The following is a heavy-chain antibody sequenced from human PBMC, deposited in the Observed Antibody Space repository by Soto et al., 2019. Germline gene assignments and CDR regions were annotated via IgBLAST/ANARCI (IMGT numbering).Heavy chain of an antibody. Sequence: SETLSLTCTVFGGSISGHYWIWIRQSPGKGLEWIGYIFYTGSTNYNPSLKSRVTLSADTSKNQFSLRLSSVTAADTAVYYCARVGSSGWSPDYWGQGTLVTASS. CDR2: IFYTGST. CDR1: GGSISGHY. J-gene: IGHJ4*02. D-gene: IGHD6-19*01. V-gene: IGHV4-59*11. CDR3: ARVGSSGWSPDY.